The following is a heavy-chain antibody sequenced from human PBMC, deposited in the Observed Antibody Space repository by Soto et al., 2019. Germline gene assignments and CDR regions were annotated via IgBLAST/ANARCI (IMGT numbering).Heavy chain of an antibody. CDR1: GFTFDDYA. CDR2: ISWNSGSI. Sequence: EVQLVESGGGLVQPGRSLRLSCAASGFTFDDYAMHWVRQAPGKGLEWVSGISWNSGSIGYADSVKGRFTISRDNAKNSLYLQMNSLRAEDTALYYCAKDWVDYGAYQFDYWGQGSLVTVSS. D-gene: IGHD4-17*01. V-gene: IGHV3-9*01. CDR3: AKDWVDYGAYQFDY. J-gene: IGHJ4*02.